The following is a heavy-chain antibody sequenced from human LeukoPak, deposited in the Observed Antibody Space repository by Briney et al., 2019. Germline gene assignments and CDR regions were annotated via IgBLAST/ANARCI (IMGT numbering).Heavy chain of an antibody. D-gene: IGHD2-15*01. V-gene: IGHV4-4*07. CDR3: ARHWSHSVAQFGRSFWFDP. CDR1: GGSISGYY. J-gene: IGHJ5*02. CDR2: MDTSGHT. Sequence: KTSETLSLTCIVSGGSISGYYWSWIRQPAGKGLEWIGHMDTSGHTSYNSSLMSRVTMSVDTSKSQFSLRLTSVTAADTAVYYCARHWSHSVAQFGRSFWFDPWGQGTLVTVSS.